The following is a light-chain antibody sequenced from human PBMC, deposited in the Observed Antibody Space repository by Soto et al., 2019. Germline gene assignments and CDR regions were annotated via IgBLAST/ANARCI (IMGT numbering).Light chain of an antibody. Sequence: QSALTQPASVSGSPGQSITISCTGTSSDVGGYNYVSWYQQHPDKAPKLMIYEVSNRPSGVSNRFYGSKSGHTAALTISGLQSEDAADYFCTSYTSYSTLDVFGTGTKFTVL. CDR1: SSDVGGYNY. V-gene: IGLV2-14*01. CDR2: EVS. CDR3: TSYTSYSTLDV. J-gene: IGLJ1*01.